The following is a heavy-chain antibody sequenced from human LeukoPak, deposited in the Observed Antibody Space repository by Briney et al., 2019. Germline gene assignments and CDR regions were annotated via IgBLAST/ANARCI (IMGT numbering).Heavy chain of an antibody. Sequence: GASVKVSCKASGGTFSSYAISWVRQAPGQGLEWMGGIIPIFGTANYAQKFQGRVTITADESTSTAYMELSSLRSEDTAAYYCARDLGGKGDYWGQGTLVTVSS. CDR3: ARDLGGKGDY. CDR2: IIPIFGTA. V-gene: IGHV1-69*13. CDR1: GGTFSSYA. J-gene: IGHJ4*02.